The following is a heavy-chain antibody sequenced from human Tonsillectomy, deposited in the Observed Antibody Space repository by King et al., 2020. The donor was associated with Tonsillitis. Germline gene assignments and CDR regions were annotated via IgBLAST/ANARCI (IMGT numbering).Heavy chain of an antibody. CDR3: ARGCAAYYDFWSGYSHWYFDL. J-gene: IGHJ2*01. D-gene: IGHD3-3*01. Sequence: VQLQESGPGLVKPSETLSLTCTVSGGSISSYYWSWIRQPPGKGLEWIGYIYYSGSTNYNPSLKSRVTISVDTSKNQFSLKLSSVTAADTAVYYCARGCAAYYDFWSGYSHWYFDLWGRGTLVTVSS. CDR1: GGSISSYY. CDR2: IYYSGST. V-gene: IGHV4-59*01.